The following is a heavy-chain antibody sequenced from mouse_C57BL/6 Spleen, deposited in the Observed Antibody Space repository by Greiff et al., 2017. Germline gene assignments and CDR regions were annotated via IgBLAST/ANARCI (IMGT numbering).Heavy chain of an antibody. J-gene: IGHJ2*02. CDR3: ARQLDYDGFDY. CDR1: GYTFTSYW. V-gene: IGHV1-52*01. D-gene: IGHD2-4*01. CDR2: IDPSDSDT. Sequence: QVQLQQSGAELVRPGSSVKLSCKASGYTFTSYWMHWVKQRPIQGLEWIGNIDPSDSDTHYNQKFKDKATLTVDKSSSTAYMQLSSLTSEDSAVYYCARQLDYDGFDYWGQGTSLTVSS.